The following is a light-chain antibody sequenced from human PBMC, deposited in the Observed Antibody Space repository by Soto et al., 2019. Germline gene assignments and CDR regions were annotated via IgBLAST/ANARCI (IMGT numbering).Light chain of an antibody. CDR2: GAF. CDR1: QSVSSRY. J-gene: IGKJ4*01. Sequence: ESVLTQSPGTLSLSPGERATLSCRASQSVSSRYLAWYQQKPGQAPRLLISGAFTRATGIPDRFSGSGSGTDFTLTISRLEPEDFAIYYCQQYGPSPQQYGTSPRLTFGGGTKVEIK. V-gene: IGKV3-20*01. CDR3: QQYGPSPQQYGTSPRLT.